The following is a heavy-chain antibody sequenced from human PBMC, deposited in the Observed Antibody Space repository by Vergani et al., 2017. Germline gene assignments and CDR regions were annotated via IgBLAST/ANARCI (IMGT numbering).Heavy chain of an antibody. D-gene: IGHD3-22*01. Sequence: QVQLQESGPGLVKPSETLSLTCTVSGGSISSHYWSWTRQPPGKGLEWIGYIYYSGSTNYNPSLKSRVTISVDTAKNQFSLKLSSVTAADTAVYYCARNLDYYDSSGYYGVGAFDIWGQGTMVTVSS. J-gene: IGHJ3*02. V-gene: IGHV4-59*11. CDR2: IYYSGST. CDR3: ARNLDYYDSSGYYGVGAFDI. CDR1: GGSISSHY.